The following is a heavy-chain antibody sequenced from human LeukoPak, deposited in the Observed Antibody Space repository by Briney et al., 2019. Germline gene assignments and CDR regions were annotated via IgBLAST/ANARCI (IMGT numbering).Heavy chain of an antibody. J-gene: IGHJ4*02. V-gene: IGHV3-30*02. CDR3: AKDLSYGPDY. Sequence: GGSLRLSCAASGFTFSNRGMHWVRQAPGKGLEWLSFIRFHGNPTYSADSVKGRFTISRDNSKNTVYLQMNSLRVEDTAVYYCAKDLSYGPDYWGQGTLVTVSS. D-gene: IGHD5-18*01. CDR1: GFTFSNRG. CDR2: IRFHGNPT.